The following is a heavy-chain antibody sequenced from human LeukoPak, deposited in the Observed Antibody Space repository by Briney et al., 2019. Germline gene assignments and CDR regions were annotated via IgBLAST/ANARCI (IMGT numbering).Heavy chain of an antibody. CDR3: ARAPPGSSWYWDFDL. Sequence: PSETLSLTCTVSGGTISSYYWSWVRQPPGQGLEWIGYIYYSGSTNYNPSLKSRVTISVDTSKNQFSLKLSSVTAADTAVYYCARAPPGSSWYWDFDLWGRGTLVTVSS. J-gene: IGHJ2*01. CDR1: GGTISSYY. D-gene: IGHD6-13*01. CDR2: IYYSGST. V-gene: IGHV4-59*08.